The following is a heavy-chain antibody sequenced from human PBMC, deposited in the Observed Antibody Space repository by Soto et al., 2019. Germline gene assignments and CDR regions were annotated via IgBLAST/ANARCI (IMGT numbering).Heavy chain of an antibody. CDR2: ISYDGSNK. V-gene: IGHV3-30*18. D-gene: IGHD2-8*01. CDR3: AKAGGKVSTPFDP. J-gene: IGHJ5*02. Sequence: QVHLVESGGGVVQPGRSLRLSCAAGYSFVYGMHWVRQASGKGLEWVSFISYDGSNKYYADSVKGRFTVSIDNSRNTVFLEMDRLRIEDTAVYYCAKAGGKVSTPFDPWGQGTLVTVSP. CDR1: GYSFVYG.